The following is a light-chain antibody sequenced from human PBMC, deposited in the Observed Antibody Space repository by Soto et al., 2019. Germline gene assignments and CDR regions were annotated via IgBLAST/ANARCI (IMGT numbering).Light chain of an antibody. CDR1: QSVSTN. CDR3: QQYHDWPPLT. J-gene: IGKJ4*01. Sequence: EIVMTQFPATLSVSPGERATLSCRASQSVSTNLAWYQQKPGQAPRLLFYGAGTRATGIPVRFSGSGSGTEFTLTISSLQSEDFAVYYCQQYHDWPPLTFGGGTKVEIK. CDR2: GAG. V-gene: IGKV3-15*01.